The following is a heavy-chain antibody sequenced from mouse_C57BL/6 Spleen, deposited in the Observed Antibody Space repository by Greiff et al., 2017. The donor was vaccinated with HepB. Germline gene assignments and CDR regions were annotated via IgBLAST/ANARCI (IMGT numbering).Heavy chain of an antibody. D-gene: IGHD1-1*01. J-gene: IGHJ3*01. CDR1: GYTFTSYG. V-gene: IGHV1-81*01. CDR2: IYPRSGNT. CDR3: ARQGTTVVARAY. Sequence: ESGAELARPGASVKLSCKASGYTFTSYGISWVKQRTGQGLEWIGEIYPRSGNTYYNEKFKGKATLTADKSSSTAYMELRSLTSEDSAVYFCARQGTTVVARAYWGQGTLVTVSA.